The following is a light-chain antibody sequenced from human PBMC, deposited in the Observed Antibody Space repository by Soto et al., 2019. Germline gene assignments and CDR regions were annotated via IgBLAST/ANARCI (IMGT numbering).Light chain of an antibody. CDR1: QSVSNY. J-gene: IGKJ5*01. V-gene: IGKV3-11*01. CDR3: QHGGT. CDR2: DAS. Sequence: EIVLTQSPATLSLSPGERATVSCRASQSVSNYLGWYQPKAGQAPRLLIYDASNRATGIPARFSGSGSGTDFTLTISSLEPEDFAVYYCQHGGTFGQGTRLEIK.